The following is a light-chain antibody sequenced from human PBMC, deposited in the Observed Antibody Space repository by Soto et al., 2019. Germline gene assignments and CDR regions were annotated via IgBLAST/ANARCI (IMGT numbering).Light chain of an antibody. J-gene: IGKJ1*01. Sequence: VVLTQSPGTLSLSPGERATLSCRASQSVSTSYLAWYQQRPGQAPRLLIYGASTRATGVPARFSGGGSGTEFTLTISSLQSEDFAIYFCQQYYNWRTFGQGTKADIK. CDR1: QSVSTSY. V-gene: IGKV3-15*01. CDR3: QQYYNWRT. CDR2: GAS.